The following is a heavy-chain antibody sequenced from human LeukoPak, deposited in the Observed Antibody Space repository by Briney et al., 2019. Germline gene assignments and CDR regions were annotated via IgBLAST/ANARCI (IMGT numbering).Heavy chain of an antibody. D-gene: IGHD2-2*01. CDR2: KWYDGSNK. J-gene: IGHJ4*02. Sequence: GGSLRPSCAASGFTFSSYGMHWVRQAPGKGLEWVAVKWYDGSNKYYADSVKGRFTISRDNSKNTLYLQMNSLRAEDTAVYYCARDSYCSSTSCYQAGIDYWGQGTLVTVSS. CDR1: GFTFSSYG. CDR3: ARDSYCSSTSCYQAGIDY. V-gene: IGHV3-33*01.